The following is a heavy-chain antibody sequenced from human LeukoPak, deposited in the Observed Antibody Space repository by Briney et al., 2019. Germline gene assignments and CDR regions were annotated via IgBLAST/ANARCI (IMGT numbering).Heavy chain of an antibody. J-gene: IGHJ6*02. Sequence: PGGSLRLSCAASGFTFSSYGMHWVRQAPGKGLEWVAVISYDGSNKYYADSVKGRFTISRDNSKNTLYLQMNSLRAEDTAVYYCARDQRYSYGYVYYYYYYGMDVWGQGTTVTVSS. CDR1: GFTFSSYG. CDR2: ISYDGSNK. D-gene: IGHD5-18*01. V-gene: IGHV3-30*03. CDR3: ARDQRYSYGYVYYYYYYGMDV.